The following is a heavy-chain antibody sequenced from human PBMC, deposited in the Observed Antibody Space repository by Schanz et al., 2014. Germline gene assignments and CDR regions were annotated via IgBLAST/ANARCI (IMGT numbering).Heavy chain of an antibody. CDR2: INPTTGNP. CDR1: GYIFSSYA. V-gene: IGHV7-4-1*02. CDR3: ARARYGLDV. J-gene: IGHJ6*02. Sequence: QLVQSGSEFRKPGASVKVSCKASGYIFSSYAIHRVRQAPGQGLEWMGWINPTTGNPGYAQGFTGRFVFSFDTSVSTAYLQISGLKAEDAAVYYCARARYGLDVWGQGTTVTVSS.